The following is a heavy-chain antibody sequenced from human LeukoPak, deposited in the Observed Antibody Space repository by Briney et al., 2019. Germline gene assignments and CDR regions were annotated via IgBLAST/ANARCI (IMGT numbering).Heavy chain of an antibody. J-gene: IGHJ5*02. Sequence: SETLSLTCTVSGGSITNYYGSWIRQPPGKGLEWIGYIHNSGSSSYNPSLRSRATISMEKAKTQFSLKLTSVTPTDTAVYYCARVSSTVAPWFDPWGQGTLVTVSS. V-gene: IGHV4-59*01. D-gene: IGHD1-14*01. CDR1: GGSITNYY. CDR3: ARVSSTVAPWFDP. CDR2: IHNSGSS.